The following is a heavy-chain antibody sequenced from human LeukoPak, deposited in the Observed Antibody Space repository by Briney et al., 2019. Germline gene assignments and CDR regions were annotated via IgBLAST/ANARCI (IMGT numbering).Heavy chain of an antibody. D-gene: IGHD2-2*01. CDR2: INHSGST. V-gene: IGHV4-34*01. J-gene: IGHJ3*02. CDR1: GGSFSGYY. CDR3: ARLGPTRAFDI. Sequence: SETLSLTCAVYGGSFSGYYWSWIRQPPGKGLEWIGEINHSGSTNYNPSLKSRVTMSVDTSKNQFSLKLSSVTAADTAVYYCARLGPTRAFDIWGQGTMVTVSS.